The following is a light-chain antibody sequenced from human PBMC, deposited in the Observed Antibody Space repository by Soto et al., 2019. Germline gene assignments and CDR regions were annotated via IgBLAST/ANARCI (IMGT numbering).Light chain of an antibody. J-gene: IGKJ1*01. CDR3: QQYNSYPWT. CDR1: QSISSW. Sequence: DIQMTQSAATLSASLGDRVTITCGASQSISSWLAWYQQKPGKAPKLLIYDASSLESGVPSRFSGSGYGTEFTLTITSLQTDDFATYYCQQYNSYPWTFGQGTKVDIK. V-gene: IGKV1-5*01. CDR2: DAS.